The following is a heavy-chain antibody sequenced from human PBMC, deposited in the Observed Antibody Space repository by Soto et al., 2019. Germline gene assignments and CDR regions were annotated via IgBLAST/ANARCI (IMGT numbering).Heavy chain of an antibody. V-gene: IGHV1-69*01. CDR3: AREPHSGQSNLYYFDY. D-gene: IGHD6-19*01. J-gene: IGHJ4*02. CDR2: IIPIFGTA. CDR1: GGSFNRHT. Sequence: QVQLVQSGAEVRKPGSSVRVSCKASGGSFNRHTISWVRQAPGQGLEWMGGIIPIFGTANHAQKFQGRVTIIADESTSTVYMELSSLRSDDTAIYYCAREPHSGQSNLYYFDYWGQGTLVTVSS.